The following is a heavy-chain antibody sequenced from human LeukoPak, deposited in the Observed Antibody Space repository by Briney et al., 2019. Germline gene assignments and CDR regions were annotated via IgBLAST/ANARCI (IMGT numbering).Heavy chain of an antibody. J-gene: IGHJ4*02. CDR1: GFTFTNYG. Sequence: GRSLTLSCAASGFTFTNYGMHWIRQAPGKGLEWVAIISHDGTIQHYGDSLKGRFTISRDNSKNTVSLQVNNLRPEDTAVYFCAKAPYIRGYYFDFWGQGIPVSVSS. CDR2: ISHDGTIQ. V-gene: IGHV3-30*18. CDR3: AKAPYIRGYYFDF. D-gene: IGHD3-22*01.